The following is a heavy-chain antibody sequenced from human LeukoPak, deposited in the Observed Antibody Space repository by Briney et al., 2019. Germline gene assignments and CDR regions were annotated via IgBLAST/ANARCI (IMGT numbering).Heavy chain of an antibody. V-gene: IGHV4-34*01. J-gene: IGHJ6*03. CDR1: GGSFSGYY. Sequence: PSETLSLTCAVYGGSFSGYYWSWIRQPPGKGLEWIGEINHSGSTNYNPSLKSRVTISVDTSKNQFSLKLSSVTAADTAVYYCAREGYYDSSGYTYYYYYYMDVWGKGTTVTVSS. CDR2: INHSGST. D-gene: IGHD3-22*01. CDR3: AREGYYDSSGYTYYYYYYMDV.